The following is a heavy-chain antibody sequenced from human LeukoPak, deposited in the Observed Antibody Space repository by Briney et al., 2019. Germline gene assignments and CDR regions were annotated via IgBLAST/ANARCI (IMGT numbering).Heavy chain of an antibody. Sequence: ASVKVSCKASRYTFTGYYMHWVRQAPGQGLEWMGWINPNSGGTNYAQKFQGRVTMTRDTSISTAYMELSRLRSDGTAVYYCAREVYSSSMGGYYFDYWGQGTLVTVSS. D-gene: IGHD6-6*01. V-gene: IGHV1-2*02. CDR1: RYTFTGYY. J-gene: IGHJ4*02. CDR3: AREVYSSSMGGYYFDY. CDR2: INPNSGGT.